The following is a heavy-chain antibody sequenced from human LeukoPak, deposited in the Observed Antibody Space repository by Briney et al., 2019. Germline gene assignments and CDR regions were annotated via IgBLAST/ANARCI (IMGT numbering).Heavy chain of an antibody. CDR3: AGGRLSGLDYFDY. CDR2: INIDGVST. Sequence: GGSLRLSCAASEFTLNNYEMHWVRQAPGKGLVWVSRINIDGVSTTYADSVKGRLTISRDNAKNTLYLQMNSLRAEDTAVYYCAGGRLSGLDYFDYWGQGTLVTVSS. D-gene: IGHD2/OR15-2a*01. J-gene: IGHJ4*02. CDR1: EFTLNNYE. V-gene: IGHV3-74*01.